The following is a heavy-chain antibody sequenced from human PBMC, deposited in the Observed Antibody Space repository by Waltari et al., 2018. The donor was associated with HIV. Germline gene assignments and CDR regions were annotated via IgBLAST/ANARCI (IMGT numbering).Heavy chain of an antibody. CDR1: GFTFSSYS. V-gene: IGHV3-48*02. CDR3: AREAPQRYGGSPWFDP. D-gene: IGHD4-17*01. CDR2: ISSSSSTI. J-gene: IGHJ5*02. Sequence: EVQLVESGGGLVQPGGSLRLSCAASGFTFSSYSMNWVRQAPGKGLEWVSYISSSSSTIYYADSVKGRFNISRDNAKNSLYLQMNSLRDEDTAVYYCAREAPQRYGGSPWFDPWGQGTLVTVSS.